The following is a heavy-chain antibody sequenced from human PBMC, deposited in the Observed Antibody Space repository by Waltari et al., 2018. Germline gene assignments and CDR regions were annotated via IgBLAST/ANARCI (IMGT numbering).Heavy chain of an antibody. CDR3: AGLKRVGATSAFDI. V-gene: IGHV4-59*08. D-gene: IGHD1-26*01. CDR1: GGSISSYY. Sequence: QVQLQESGPGLVKPSETLSLTCTVSGGSISSYYWSWIRQPPGKGLEWIGYIYYSGSTNYNPSLKSRVTISVDTSKNQFSLKLSSVTAADTAVYYCAGLKRVGATSAFDIWGQGTMVTVSS. CDR2: IYYSGST. J-gene: IGHJ3*02.